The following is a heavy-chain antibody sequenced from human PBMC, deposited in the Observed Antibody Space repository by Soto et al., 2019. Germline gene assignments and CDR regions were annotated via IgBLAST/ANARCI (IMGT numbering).Heavy chain of an antibody. Sequence: GGSLRLSCAASGFTFDDYAMHWVRQAPGKGLEWVSGISWNSGSIGYADSVKGRFTISRDNAKNSLYLQMNSLRAEDTALYYCAKGRGTNPAWFDPWGQGTLVTVSS. CDR3: AKGRGTNPAWFDP. CDR1: GFTFDDYA. D-gene: IGHD1-1*01. V-gene: IGHV3-9*01. J-gene: IGHJ5*02. CDR2: ISWNSGSI.